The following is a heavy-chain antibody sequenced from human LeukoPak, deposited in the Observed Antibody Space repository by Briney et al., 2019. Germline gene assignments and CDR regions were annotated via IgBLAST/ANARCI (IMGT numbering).Heavy chain of an antibody. J-gene: IGHJ6*03. CDR3: ARDPYSGGYGDYYYYYMDL. CDR2: ITSSSSYI. V-gene: IGHV3-21*01. Sequence: GGSLRLSCAASGFTFSSYAMNWVRQAPGKGLEWVSSITSSSSYIYYADSVKGRFTISRDNAKNSLYLQMNSLRAEDTAVYYCARDPYSGGYGDYYYYYMDLWGQGTTVTISS. D-gene: IGHD1-26*01. CDR1: GFTFSSYA.